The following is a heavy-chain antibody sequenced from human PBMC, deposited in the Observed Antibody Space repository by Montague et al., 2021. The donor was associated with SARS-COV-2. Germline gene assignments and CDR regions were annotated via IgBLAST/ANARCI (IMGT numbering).Heavy chain of an antibody. D-gene: IGHD5-18*01. CDR1: GASSKTYY. CDR2: VSYTGDT. CDR3: ARSVAAASPGSFDI. Sequence: SETLSLTCSVSGASSKTYYRNWIRQPPGKGLEWIGCVSYTGDTNYNPSLRGRATTSVDASEAQFSLKIHSMTAADTAIYYCARSVAAASPGSFDIWGQGTMVTVSS. J-gene: IGHJ3*02. V-gene: IGHV4-59*12.